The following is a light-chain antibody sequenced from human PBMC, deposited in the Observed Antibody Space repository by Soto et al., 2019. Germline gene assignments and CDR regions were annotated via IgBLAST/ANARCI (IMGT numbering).Light chain of an antibody. Sequence: QSVLTQSYSASGTPGQRVTISCSGSSSNIGSHTLNWYQQLPGSAPSLLIYSDNQRPSGVPDRFSGSTSGTSASLAISGLQSEDEAEYYCAAWDDTLNAAVFGGGTKLTVL. J-gene: IGLJ2*01. CDR1: SSNIGSHT. CDR2: SDN. CDR3: AAWDDTLNAAV. V-gene: IGLV1-44*01.